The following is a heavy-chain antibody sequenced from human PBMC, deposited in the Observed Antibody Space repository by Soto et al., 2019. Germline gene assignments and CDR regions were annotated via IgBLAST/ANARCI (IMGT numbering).Heavy chain of an antibody. Sequence: QVQLQESGPGLVKPSETLSLTCTVSGGSISSYYWSWIRQPPGKGLEWIGYIYYSGSTNYNPSLKGRVTISVDTSKNQFSLKLSSVTAADTAVYYCARAGMVPSFDYWGQGTLVTVSS. J-gene: IGHJ4*02. V-gene: IGHV4-59*01. D-gene: IGHD3-10*01. CDR1: GGSISSYY. CDR2: IYYSGST. CDR3: ARAGMVPSFDY.